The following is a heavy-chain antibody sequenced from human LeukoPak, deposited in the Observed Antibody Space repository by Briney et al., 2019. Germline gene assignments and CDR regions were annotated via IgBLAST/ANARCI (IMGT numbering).Heavy chain of an antibody. Sequence: SETLSLPCTVSGGSISSYYWSWIRQPPGKGLEWIGYIYYSGSTNYNPSLKSRVTISVDTSKTQFSLKLSSVTAADTAVYYCARHSGSSGWVDWFDPWGQGTLVTVSS. CDR3: ARHSGSSGWVDWFDP. D-gene: IGHD6-19*01. V-gene: IGHV4-59*08. CDR1: GGSISSYY. J-gene: IGHJ5*02. CDR2: IYYSGST.